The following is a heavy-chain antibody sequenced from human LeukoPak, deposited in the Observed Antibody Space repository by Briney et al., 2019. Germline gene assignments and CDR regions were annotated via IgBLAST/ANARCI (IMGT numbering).Heavy chain of an antibody. CDR2: ISGSGGST. CDR1: GFTFSGYA. J-gene: IGHJ4*02. D-gene: IGHD3-3*01. V-gene: IGHV3-23*01. CDR3: AKSDYDFWSGYYRYYFDY. Sequence: GGSLRLSCAASGFTFSGYAMSWVRQAPGKGLEWVSAISGSGGSTYYADSVKGRFTISRDNSKNTLYLQMNSLRAEDTAVYYCAKSDYDFWSGYYRYYFDYWGQGTLVTVSS.